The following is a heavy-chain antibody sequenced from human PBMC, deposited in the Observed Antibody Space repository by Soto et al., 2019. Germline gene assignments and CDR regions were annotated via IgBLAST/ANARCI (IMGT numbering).Heavy chain of an antibody. CDR2: IYYSGST. CDR3: ARTANYYHYWYFDL. V-gene: IGHV4-39*01. J-gene: IGHJ2*01. D-gene: IGHD1-26*01. CDR1: GDSISSSHYY. Sequence: QLLLQESGPGLVKPSETLSLTCNVSGDSISSSHYYWGWIRQPPGKGLEWIGTIYYSGSTYYSPSLRSRVTMSVDTSKNQFSLKLSSVTAADTAIYYCARTANYYHYWYFDLWGCGTLVTVSS.